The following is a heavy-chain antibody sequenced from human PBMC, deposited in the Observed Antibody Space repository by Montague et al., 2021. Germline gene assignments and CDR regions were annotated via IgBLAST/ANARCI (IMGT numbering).Heavy chain of an antibody. CDR2: IYSGGNI. D-gene: IGHD3-16*01. CDR1: GFTVSNNY. V-gene: IGHV3-53*01. CDR3: ANHPGGGGY. J-gene: IGHJ4*02. Sequence: SLRLSCAVSGFTVSNNYMSWVRQAPGKGLEWVSLIYSGGNIYYADAVKVRFTISRDSSRNTLYLQMNSLRNEDTAVYYCANHPGGGGYWGQGNLVTVSS.